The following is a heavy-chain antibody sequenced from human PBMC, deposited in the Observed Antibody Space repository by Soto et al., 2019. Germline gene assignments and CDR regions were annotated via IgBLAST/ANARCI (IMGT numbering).Heavy chain of an antibody. CDR3: AKARFRDSSMFLLDY. CDR1: GFTFSSYW. V-gene: IGHV3-7*02. J-gene: IGHJ4*02. Sequence: PGGSLRLSCAASGFTFSSYWMSWVRQAPGKGLEWVANIKQDGSEKYYVDSVKGRFTISRDNAKNSLYLQMNSLRAEDTAVYYCAKARFRDSSMFLLDYWGQGTLVTVSS. D-gene: IGHD6-19*01. CDR2: IKQDGSEK.